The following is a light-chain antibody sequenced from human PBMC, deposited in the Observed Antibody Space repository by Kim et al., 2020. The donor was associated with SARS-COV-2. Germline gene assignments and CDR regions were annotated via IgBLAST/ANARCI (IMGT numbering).Light chain of an antibody. CDR2: GTG. CDR3: LLSFSGIRV. Sequence: PGKTVTRTAASKTGAVTPTHYPDWFQKTPGEVPRTLIFGTGSRHSWTPARFSGSLSGDKAVLTLAGAQPEDEGDYYCLLSFSGIRVFGGGTKLTVL. V-gene: IGLV7-46*01. CDR1: TGAVTPTHY. J-gene: IGLJ3*02.